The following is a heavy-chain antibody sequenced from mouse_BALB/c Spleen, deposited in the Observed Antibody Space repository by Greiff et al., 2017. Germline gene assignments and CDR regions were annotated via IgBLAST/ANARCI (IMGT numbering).Heavy chain of an antibody. V-gene: IGHV5-4*02. J-gene: IGHJ3*01. CDR3: ARDSSGYWFAY. CDR2: ISDGGSYT. D-gene: IGHD3-1*01. CDR1: GFTFSDYY. Sequence: EVMLVESGGGLVKPGGSLKLSCAASGFTFSDYYMYWVRQTPEKRLEWVATISDGGSYTYYPDSVKGRFTISRDNAKNNLYLQMSSLKSEDTAMYYRARDSSGYWFAYWGQGTLVTVSA.